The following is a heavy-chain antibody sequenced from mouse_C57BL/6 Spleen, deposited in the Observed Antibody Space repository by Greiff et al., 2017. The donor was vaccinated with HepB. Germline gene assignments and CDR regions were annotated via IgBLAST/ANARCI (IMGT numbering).Heavy chain of an antibody. V-gene: IGHV14-4*01. CDR3: TTLESTTVVATDY. D-gene: IGHD1-1*01. CDR2: IDPENGDT. CDR1: GFNIKDDY. Sequence: VQLQQSGAELVRPGASVKLSCTASGFNIKDDYMHWVKQRPEQGLEWIGWIDPENGDTEYASKFQGKATITADTSSNTAYLQLSSLTSEDTAVYYCTTLESTTVVATDYWGQGTTLTVSS. J-gene: IGHJ2*01.